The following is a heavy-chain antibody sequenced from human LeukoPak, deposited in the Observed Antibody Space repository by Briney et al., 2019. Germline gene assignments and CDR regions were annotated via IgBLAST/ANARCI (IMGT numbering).Heavy chain of an antibody. J-gene: IGHJ5*01. CDR3: ARNHGGWFDS. CDR2: ISYSGTT. D-gene: IGHD4-23*01. V-gene: IGHV4-59*01. Sequence: SETLSLTCTVSGGSISNFYWTWIRQSPGKGLEWIGYISYSGTTKYSPSLKSRVTISLDTSKNQFSLKLNSVTAADTAVCYCARNHGGWFDSWGQGTLVTVSS. CDR1: GGSISNFY.